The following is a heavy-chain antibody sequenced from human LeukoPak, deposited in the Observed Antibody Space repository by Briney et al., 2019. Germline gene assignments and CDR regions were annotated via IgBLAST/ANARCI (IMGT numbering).Heavy chain of an antibody. CDR3: ARDGAAAGYYYYGMDV. V-gene: IGHV1-8*01. Sequence: ASVKVSCKASGYTFTSYDINWVRQATGQGLEWMGWMNPNSGNTGYAQKSQGRVTMTRNTSISTAYMELSSLRSEDTAVYYCARDGAAAGYYYYGMDVWGQGTTVTVSS. J-gene: IGHJ6*02. CDR1: GYTFTSYD. D-gene: IGHD6-13*01. CDR2: MNPNSGNT.